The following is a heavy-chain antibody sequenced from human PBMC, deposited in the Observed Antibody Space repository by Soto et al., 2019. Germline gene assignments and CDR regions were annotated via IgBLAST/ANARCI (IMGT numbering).Heavy chain of an antibody. CDR2: LSPDGSTT. CDR1: GFTFNRYW. Sequence: GSLRLSCVASGFTFNRYWMNWVRQVPGKGLVWVSCLSPDGSTTKYADSVRGRFTISRDNARNTMYLQMNSLRDDDTALYYCVRELGYCNDGVYSAWGQGTLVTVSS. V-gene: IGHV3-74*01. J-gene: IGHJ4*02. D-gene: IGHD2-8*01. CDR3: VRELGYCNDGVYSA.